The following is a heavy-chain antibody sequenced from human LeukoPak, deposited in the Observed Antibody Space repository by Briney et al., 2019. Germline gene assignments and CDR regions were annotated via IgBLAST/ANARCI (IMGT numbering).Heavy chain of an antibody. J-gene: IGHJ3*02. Sequence: ASVKVSCKASGYTFTSYGISWVRQGPGQGLESMGWISAYNGNTNYAQKLQGRVTMTTDTSTSTAYMELRSLRSDDTAVYYCARGEMTTVTTFAFDIWGQGTMVTVSS. CDR1: GYTFTSYG. CDR2: ISAYNGNT. CDR3: ARGEMTTVTTFAFDI. D-gene: IGHD4-17*01. V-gene: IGHV1-18*01.